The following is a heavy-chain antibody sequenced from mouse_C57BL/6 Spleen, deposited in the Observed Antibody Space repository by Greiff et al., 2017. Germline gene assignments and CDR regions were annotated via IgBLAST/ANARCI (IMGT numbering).Heavy chain of an antibody. D-gene: IGHD2-4*01. V-gene: IGHV1-82*01. CDR1: GYAFSSSW. CDR2: IYPGDGDT. J-gene: IGHJ2*01. Sequence: QVQLQQSGPELVKPGASVKISCKASGYAFSSSWMNWVKQRPGKGLEWIGRIYPGDGDTNYNGKFKGKATLTADKSSSTAYMQLSRLTSEDSAVYFCARDDYGTSYFDYWGQGTTLTVTS. CDR3: ARDDYGTSYFDY.